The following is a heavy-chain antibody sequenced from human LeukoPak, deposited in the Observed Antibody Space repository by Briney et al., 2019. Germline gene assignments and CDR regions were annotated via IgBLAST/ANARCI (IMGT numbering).Heavy chain of an antibody. J-gene: IGHJ4*02. D-gene: IGHD3-10*01. CDR1: GFTFSNYA. CDR3: VKDRTGTYTLDY. Sequence: GRSLRLSCAATGFTFSNYAIHWGRQAPGKGLEWVAFISDDGSRQHYADSVKGRFTISRDNSKNTLNLQMNSLRAEDTAVYYCVKDRTGTYTLDYWGQGTLVTVSS. V-gene: IGHV3-30-3*01. CDR2: ISDDGSRQ.